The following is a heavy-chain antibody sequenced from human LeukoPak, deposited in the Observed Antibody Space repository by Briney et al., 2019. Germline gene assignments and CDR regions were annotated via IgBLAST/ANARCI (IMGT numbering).Heavy chain of an antibody. CDR1: GFTFDDYA. CDR2: ISWNSGSI. CDR3: AKGVESSAQPPFDY. D-gene: IGHD6-25*01. V-gene: IGHV3-9*01. J-gene: IGHJ4*02. Sequence: GGSLRLSCAASGFTFDDYAMHWVRQAPGKGLEWVSGISWNSGSIGYADSVKGRFTISRDNAKNSLYLQMNSLRAEDTALYYCAKGVESSAQPPFDYWGQGTLVTVSS.